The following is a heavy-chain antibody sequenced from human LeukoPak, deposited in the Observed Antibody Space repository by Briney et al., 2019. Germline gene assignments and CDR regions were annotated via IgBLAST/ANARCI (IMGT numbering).Heavy chain of an antibody. D-gene: IGHD3-10*01. Sequence: SETLSLTCTVSGGSINSGGYYWNWIRQHPGKGLEWNGSIYYSGSTYYNPSLKSRLTISVDTSKNHFSLKLSSVTAADTAIYYCARSITMVRGFDYWGQGTLVTVSS. CDR1: GGSINSGGYY. CDR2: IYYSGST. J-gene: IGHJ4*02. CDR3: ARSITMVRGFDY. V-gene: IGHV4-31*03.